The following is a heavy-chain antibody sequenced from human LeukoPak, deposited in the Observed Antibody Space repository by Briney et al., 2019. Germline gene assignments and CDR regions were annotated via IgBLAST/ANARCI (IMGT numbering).Heavy chain of an antibody. CDR1: GGSISSSSYY. D-gene: IGHD2-2*01. CDR2: IYYSGST. V-gene: IGHV4-39*01. J-gene: IGHJ5*02. CDR3: ARHTILGYCSSTSCLNWFDP. Sequence: SETLSLTCTVSGGSISSSSYYWGWIRQPPGKGLEWIVSIYYSGSTYYNPSLKSRVTISVDTSKNQFSLKLSSVTAADTAVYYCARHTILGYCSSTSCLNWFDPWGQGTLVTVSS.